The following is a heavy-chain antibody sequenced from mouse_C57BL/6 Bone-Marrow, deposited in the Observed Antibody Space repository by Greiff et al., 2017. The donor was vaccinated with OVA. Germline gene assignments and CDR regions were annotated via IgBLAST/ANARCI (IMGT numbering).Heavy chain of an antibody. J-gene: IGHJ2*01. V-gene: IGHV1-64*01. Sequence: QVQLQQPGAELVKPGASVKLSCKASGYTFTSYWMHWVKQRPGPGLEWIGMIHPNSGSTNYNEKFKSKATLTVDKSSSTAYMQLSSLTSEDSAVYYCARSCYYGFDYWGQGTTLTVSS. CDR2: IHPNSGST. CDR1: GYTFTSYW. D-gene: IGHD1-1*01. CDR3: ARSCYYGFDY.